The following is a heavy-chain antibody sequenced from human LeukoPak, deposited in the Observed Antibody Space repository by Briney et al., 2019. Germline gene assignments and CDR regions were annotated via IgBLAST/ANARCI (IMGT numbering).Heavy chain of an antibody. CDR2: TSGSGTTV. D-gene: IGHD1-14*01. CDR3: TRYNNDHFDY. CDR1: GFTFSDYY. Sequence: GGSLRLSCAASGFTFSDYYMSWIRQAPGKGLEWVSYTSGSGTTVFYADPVKGRFTMSRDNSKNTMSVQMDDLRAEDTAVYYCTRYNNDHFDYWGQGTLVTVSS. V-gene: IGHV3-11*04. J-gene: IGHJ4*02.